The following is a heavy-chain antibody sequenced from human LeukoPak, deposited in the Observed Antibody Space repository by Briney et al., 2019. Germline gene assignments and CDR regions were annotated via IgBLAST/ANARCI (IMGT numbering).Heavy chain of an antibody. CDR3: ARSARLMKGVVEVTALDD. J-gene: IGHJ4*02. CDR1: GFTFRSYE. D-gene: IGHD3-3*01. V-gene: IGHV3-48*03. Sequence: GGSLTLSCEDSGFTFRSYEMNWVRQAPGKGLEWIAYLSSSGSAFSYADSMKGRFTIARDNAKNSVYLEMNSLRADDTAVYYCARSARLMKGVVEVTALDDWGQGTLVTVSS. CDR2: LSSSGSAF.